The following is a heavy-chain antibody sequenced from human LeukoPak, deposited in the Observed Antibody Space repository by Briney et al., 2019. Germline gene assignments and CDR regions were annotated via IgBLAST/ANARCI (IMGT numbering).Heavy chain of an antibody. D-gene: IGHD3-16*02. Sequence: PGGSLRLSCTASGFTFSTYWMHWVRQAPGRGPLWVSRMNSDGTTRDYADSVKGRFTVSRDNAKNTLYLEMNSPRAEDTAVYYCATAGNYRLDYWGPGTLVTVSS. CDR1: GFTFSTYW. CDR3: ATAGNYRLDY. CDR2: MNSDGTTR. J-gene: IGHJ4*02. V-gene: IGHV3-74*01.